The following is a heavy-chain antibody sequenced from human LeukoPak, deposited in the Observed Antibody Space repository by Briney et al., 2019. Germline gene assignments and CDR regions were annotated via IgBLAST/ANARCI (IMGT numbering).Heavy chain of an antibody. V-gene: IGHV3-74*01. D-gene: IGHD4-11*01. CDR3: ARDPGHSNYINDY. CDR2: ISSDGTNT. CDR1: GFTFSNYW. J-gene: IGHJ4*02. Sequence: GGSLRLSCAASGFTFSNYWMHWVRQSPGKGLVWVSRISSDGTNTNYADSVKGRFTIAKANAENTLYLQMTSLRAEDTAVYYCARDPGHSNYINDYWGQGTLVTVSS.